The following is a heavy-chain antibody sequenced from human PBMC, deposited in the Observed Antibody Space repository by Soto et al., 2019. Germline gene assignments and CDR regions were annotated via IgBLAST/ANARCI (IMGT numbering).Heavy chain of an antibody. CDR2: IFYDGSKE. V-gene: IGHV3-33*01. J-gene: IGHJ4*02. CDR1: GFIFTNYG. CDR3: VRDGGEFDY. Sequence: QVQLVESGGGVVQPGKSLRLSCAASGFIFTNYGIHWVRQAPGKGLEWVAIIFYDGSKEYYADSVKGRFTISRDNSKNTVDLQMNSLGGEDTAMYYCVRDGGEFDYWGQGTLVTVSS. D-gene: IGHD3-16*01.